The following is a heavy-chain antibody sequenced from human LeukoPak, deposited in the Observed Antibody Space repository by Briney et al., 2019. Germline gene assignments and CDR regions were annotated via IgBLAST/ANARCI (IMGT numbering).Heavy chain of an antibody. D-gene: IGHD6-13*01. CDR3: ARLVLAAAVN. J-gene: IGHJ4*02. V-gene: IGHV1-46*01. Sequence: ASVKLSCKAFGYTFTGYWMHWVRQAPGQGLEWMGIINPSGGSTSYAQKFQGRVTMTRDMSTSTVYMKLSSLRSEDTAVYYCARLVLAAAVNWGQGTLVTVSS. CDR2: INPSGGST. CDR1: GYTFTGYW.